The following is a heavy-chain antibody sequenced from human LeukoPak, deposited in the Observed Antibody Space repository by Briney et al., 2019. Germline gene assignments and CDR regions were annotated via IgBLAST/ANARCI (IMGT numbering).Heavy chain of an antibody. CDR1: GGTFSSYA. J-gene: IGHJ6*03. D-gene: IGHD3-3*01. Sequence: SVKVSCKASGGTFSSYAISWVRQAPGQGLEWMGRIIPILGVANYAQKFQGRVTITTDESTSTAYMELSSLRSDDTAVYYCARVTIFGVVIYYYMDVWGKGTTVTVSS. CDR2: IIPILGVA. CDR3: ARVTIFGVVIYYYMDV. V-gene: IGHV1-69*04.